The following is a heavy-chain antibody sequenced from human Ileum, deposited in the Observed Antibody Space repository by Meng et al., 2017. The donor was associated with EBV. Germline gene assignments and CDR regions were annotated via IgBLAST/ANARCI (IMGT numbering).Heavy chain of an antibody. J-gene: IGHJ4*02. CDR3: ARNVPGTSAYYD. CDR1: GYSISSTNW. Sequence: QVQLKDSAPVLLKPSDTLSLPCAVSGYSISSTNWWGWIRQPPGKGLEWIGYIYYSGSTSYNPSLKSRVTMSVDTSKNQFSLNLNSVTAVDTAVYYCARNVPGTSAYYDWGQGTLVTVSS. CDR2: IYYSGST. V-gene: IGHV4-28*01. D-gene: IGHD3-22*01.